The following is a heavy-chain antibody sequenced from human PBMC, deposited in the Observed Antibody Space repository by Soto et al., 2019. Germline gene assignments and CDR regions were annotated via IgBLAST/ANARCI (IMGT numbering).Heavy chain of an antibody. CDR1: GFTFRNYA. V-gene: IGHV3-30-3*01. J-gene: IGHJ6*02. CDR3: ARGDREDIAVVIGVRPGEYGVDV. Sequence: QVQLVESGGGVVQPGRSLRLSCAASGFTFRNYARHWVRQAPGKGLECVAGISYDGVNKFYRYYVKGRFTISRENSKNTLYLQINSLRYEDTAVYYCARGDREDIAVVIGVRPGEYGVDVWGQGTTVTVSS. D-gene: IGHD2-15*01. CDR2: ISYDGVNK.